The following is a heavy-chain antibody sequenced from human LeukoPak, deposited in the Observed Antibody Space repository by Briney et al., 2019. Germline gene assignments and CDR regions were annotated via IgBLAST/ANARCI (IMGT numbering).Heavy chain of an antibody. J-gene: IGHJ4*02. D-gene: IGHD3-10*01. CDR3: AREWYDSGCLDY. V-gene: IGHV3-21*01. CDR1: GLTFSSYS. Sequence: PGGSLRLSCAASGLTFSSYSMNWVRQAPGKGLEWVSSISSSSSYIYYADSVKGRFTISRDNAKNSLYLQMNSLRAEDTAVYYCAREWYDSGCLDYWGQGTLVTVSS. CDR2: ISSSSSYI.